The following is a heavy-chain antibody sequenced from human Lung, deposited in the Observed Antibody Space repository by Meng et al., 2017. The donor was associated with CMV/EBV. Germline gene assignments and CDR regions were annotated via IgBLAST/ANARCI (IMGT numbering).Heavy chain of an antibody. CDR1: TVSSYA. Sequence: TVSSYAISWVRQAPGQGLEWMGGIIPIFGTANYAQKFQGRVTITTDESTSTAYMELSSLRSEDTAVYYCAGGLYSSSWYGSDYFDYWGQGTLVTVSS. V-gene: IGHV1-69*05. D-gene: IGHD6-13*01. CDR2: IIPIFGTA. J-gene: IGHJ4*02. CDR3: AGGLYSSSWYGSDYFDY.